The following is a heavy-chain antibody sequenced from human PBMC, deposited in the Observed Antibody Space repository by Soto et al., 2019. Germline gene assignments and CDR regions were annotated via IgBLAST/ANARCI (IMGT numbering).Heavy chain of an antibody. CDR3: ARDRSAVYYYGMDV. CDR2: ISSSSSYI. J-gene: IGHJ6*02. D-gene: IGHD2-15*01. V-gene: IGHV3-21*01. Sequence: GGSLRLSCAASGFTFSSYSMNWVRQAPGKGLEWVSSISSSSSYIYYADSVKGRFTISRDNAKNSLYLQMNSLRAEDTAVYYCARDRSAVYYYGMDVWGQGTTVTGSS. CDR1: GFTFSSYS.